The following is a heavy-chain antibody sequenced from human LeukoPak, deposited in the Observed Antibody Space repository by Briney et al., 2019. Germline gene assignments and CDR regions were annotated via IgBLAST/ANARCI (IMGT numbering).Heavy chain of an antibody. J-gene: IGHJ4*02. V-gene: IGHV3-53*01. Sequence: PGGSLRLSCAASGFTVSNNYVSWVRQAPGKGLEWVSVIYSGGSTYYADSVKGRFTISRDNSKNTLYLQMNNLRAEDTAVYYCARGRKYSSGWSIFDSWGQGTLVTVSS. CDR3: ARGRKYSSGWSIFDS. CDR1: GFTVSNNY. CDR2: IYSGGST. D-gene: IGHD6-19*01.